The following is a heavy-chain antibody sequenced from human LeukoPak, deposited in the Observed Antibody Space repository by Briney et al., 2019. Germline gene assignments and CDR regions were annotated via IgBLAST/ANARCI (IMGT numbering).Heavy chain of an antibody. CDR2: THYSGTI. Sequence: PSETLSLTCTVSGGSISSYYWNWIRQSPGQGLEWIGYTHYSGTINYNPSLKSRVSISIDTSKSQFSLKLTSATAADTAIYYCATGRSIRYFDYWGQGTLLSVSS. CDR1: GGSISSYY. V-gene: IGHV4-59*08. CDR3: ATGRSIRYFDY. J-gene: IGHJ4*02. D-gene: IGHD3-9*01.